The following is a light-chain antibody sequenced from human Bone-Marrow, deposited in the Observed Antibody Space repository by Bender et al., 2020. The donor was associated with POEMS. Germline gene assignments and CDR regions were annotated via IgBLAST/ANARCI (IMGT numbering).Light chain of an antibody. CDR2: EVN. V-gene: IGLV2-8*01. CDR1: SSDVGGYDY. CDR3: CSYAGSSTFYV. Sequence: QSALTQPPSVSGSPGQSVTISCTGTSSDVGGYDYVSWYQQSPGKAPKLIIFEVNERPSGVPDRFSGSKSANTASLTVSGLQAEDEADYYCCSYAGSSTFYVFGSGTKVTVL. J-gene: IGLJ1*01.